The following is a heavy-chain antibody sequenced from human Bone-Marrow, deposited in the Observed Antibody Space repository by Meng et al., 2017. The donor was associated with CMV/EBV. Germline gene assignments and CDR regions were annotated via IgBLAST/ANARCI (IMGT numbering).Heavy chain of an antibody. J-gene: IGHJ6*02. CDR1: GFTFSSYE. CDR2: ISSSGSTI. D-gene: IGHD2-2*01. CDR3: ARVGQLLYNYYGMDV. Sequence: GESLKISCAASGFTFSSYEMNWVRQAPGKGLEWVSYISSSGSTIYYADSVKGRFTISRDNAKSSLYLQMNSLRAEDTAVYYCARVGQLLYNYYGMDVWGQGTTVTVSS. V-gene: IGHV3-48*03.